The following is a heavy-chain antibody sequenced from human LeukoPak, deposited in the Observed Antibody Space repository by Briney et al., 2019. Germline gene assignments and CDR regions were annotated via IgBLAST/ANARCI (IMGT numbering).Heavy chain of an antibody. Sequence: SVKVSCKASGGTFSSYAISWVRQAPGQGLEWMGGIIPIFGTTNSAQRFLGRVTFTADDSTSTAYMELISLRSEDTAVYFCARGHPLNNYDRHAPDYYYYMDVWGNGTTVTISS. J-gene: IGHJ6*03. CDR1: GGTFSSYA. CDR3: ARGHPLNNYDRHAPDYYYYMDV. CDR2: IIPIFGTT. D-gene: IGHD3-22*01. V-gene: IGHV1-69*01.